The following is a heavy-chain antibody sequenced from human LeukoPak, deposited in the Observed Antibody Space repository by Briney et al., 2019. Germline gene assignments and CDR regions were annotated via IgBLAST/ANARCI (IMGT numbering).Heavy chain of an antibody. CDR1: GYTFSSYG. D-gene: IGHD3-10*01. Sequence: ASVSVSCKASGYTFSSYGISWVRQAPGQGLEWMGWISAYNGNTDYAQNLRGRLILTTDTSTSTAYMKLRCLRSDDTAVYYCARDSVDGSGTYYNGSPDYWGQGTMVTVSS. J-gene: IGHJ4*02. V-gene: IGHV1-18*01. CDR3: ARDSVDGSGTYYNGSPDY. CDR2: ISAYNGNT.